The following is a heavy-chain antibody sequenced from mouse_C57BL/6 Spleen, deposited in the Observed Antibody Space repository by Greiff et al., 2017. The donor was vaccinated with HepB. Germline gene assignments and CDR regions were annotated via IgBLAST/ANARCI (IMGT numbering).Heavy chain of an antibody. D-gene: IGHD2-1*01. CDR2: INPSTGGT. Sequence: VHVKQSGPELVKPGASVKISCKASGYSFTGYYMNWVKQSPEKSLEWIGEINPSTGGTTYNQKFKAKATLTVDKSSSTAYMQLKSLTSEDSAVYYCARSAGNYGEKTWFAYWGQGTLVTVSA. V-gene: IGHV1-42*01. CDR1: GYSFTGYY. CDR3: ARSAGNYGEKTWFAY. J-gene: IGHJ3*01.